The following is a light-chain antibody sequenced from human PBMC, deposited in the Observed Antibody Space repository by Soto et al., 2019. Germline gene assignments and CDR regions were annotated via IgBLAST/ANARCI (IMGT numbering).Light chain of an antibody. CDR2: AAS. V-gene: IGKV3-11*01. J-gene: IGKJ4*01. Sequence: EIVLTQSPANLSLSPGERSTLSCRASQSVSSYLAWYPQKPGQAPRLLIYAASNRATGIPDRLSGSGSGTDFTLTISSREPEDFAVYYCQQRSNWPPSLTFGGGTKVEIK. CDR1: QSVSSY. CDR3: QQRSNWPPSLT.